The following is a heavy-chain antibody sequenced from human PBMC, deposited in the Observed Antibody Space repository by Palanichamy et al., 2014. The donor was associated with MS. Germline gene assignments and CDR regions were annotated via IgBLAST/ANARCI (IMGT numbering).Heavy chain of an antibody. V-gene: IGHV1-18*01. CDR1: GYTFTSYG. D-gene: IGHD4-17*01. J-gene: IGHJ4*02. CDR3: ARALTTMTTVTLIDY. CDR2: ISAYNGNT. Sequence: QVQLVQSGAEVKKPGASVKVSCKASGYTFTSYGISWVRQAPGQGLEWMGWISAYNGNTNYAQKLQDRVTMTTDTSTSTAYMELRSLRSDDTAVYYCARALTTMTTVTLIDYWGQGTLVTVSS.